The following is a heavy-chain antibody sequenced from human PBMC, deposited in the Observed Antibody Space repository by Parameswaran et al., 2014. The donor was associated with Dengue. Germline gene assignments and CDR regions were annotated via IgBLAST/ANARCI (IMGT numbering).Heavy chain of an antibody. CDR3: ARGGNWRGYFDY. D-gene: IGHD3-10*01. V-gene: IGHV4-34*01. Sequence: VRQAPGKGLEWIGEINHSGSTNYNPSLKSRVTISVDTSKNQFSLKLSSVTAADTAVYYCARGGNWRGYFDYWGQGTLVTVSS. CDR2: INHSGST. J-gene: IGHJ4*02.